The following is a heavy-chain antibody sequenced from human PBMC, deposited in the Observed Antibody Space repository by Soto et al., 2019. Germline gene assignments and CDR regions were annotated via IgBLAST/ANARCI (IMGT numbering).Heavy chain of an antibody. Sequence: QVLLVQSGAEVKKPGASVKDSCKGSGYGFTTYGITWVRQAPGQGLEWMAWISAHNGNTNYAQKLQGRVTVTRDTSTSTAYMELRSLRSDDTAGYYCARGRYGDYWGQGALVTVSS. CDR3: ARGRYGDY. CDR1: GYGFTTYG. V-gene: IGHV1-18*01. J-gene: IGHJ4*02. D-gene: IGHD1-1*01. CDR2: ISAHNGNT.